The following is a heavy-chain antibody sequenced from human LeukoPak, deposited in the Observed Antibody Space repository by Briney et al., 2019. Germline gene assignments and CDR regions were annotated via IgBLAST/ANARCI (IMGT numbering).Heavy chain of an antibody. CDR2: IYYSGST. CDR3: ARGTGFTVTSPLYYFDY. J-gene: IGHJ4*02. Sequence: SETLSLTCTVSGGSISSSSYYWGWIRQPPGKGLEWIGSIYYSGSTYYNPSLKSRVTISVDTSKNQFSLKLSSVTAADTAVYYCARGTGFTVTSPLYYFDYWGQGTLVTVSS. V-gene: IGHV4-39*07. D-gene: IGHD4-17*01. CDR1: GGSISSSSYY.